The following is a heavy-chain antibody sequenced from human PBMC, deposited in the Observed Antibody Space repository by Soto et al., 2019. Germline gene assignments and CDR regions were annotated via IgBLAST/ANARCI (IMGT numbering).Heavy chain of an antibody. D-gene: IGHD5-12*01. J-gene: IGHJ4*02. V-gene: IGHV5-10-1*01. Sequence: GESLKISCKGSGYSSTSYWISWVRQMPGKGLEWMGRIDPSDSYTNYSPSFQGHVTISADKSISTAYLQWSSLKASDTAMYYCARLEMATITPDYWGQGTLVTVSS. CDR1: GYSSTSYW. CDR3: ARLEMATITPDY. CDR2: IDPSDSYT.